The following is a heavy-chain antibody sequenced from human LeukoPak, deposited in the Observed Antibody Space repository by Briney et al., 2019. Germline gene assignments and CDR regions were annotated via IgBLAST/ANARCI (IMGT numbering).Heavy chain of an antibody. CDR3: ARPYDSSGYPFDY. CDR1: GFTFGHHF. D-gene: IGHD3-22*01. Sequence: GGSLRLSCVASGFTFGHHFMSWVRQAPGGGLEWVANIKQDGSEKYYVDSVKGRFTISRDNAKNSLYLQMNSLRAEDTAVYYCARPYDSSGYPFDYWGQGTLVTVSS. V-gene: IGHV3-7*01. J-gene: IGHJ4*02. CDR2: IKQDGSEK.